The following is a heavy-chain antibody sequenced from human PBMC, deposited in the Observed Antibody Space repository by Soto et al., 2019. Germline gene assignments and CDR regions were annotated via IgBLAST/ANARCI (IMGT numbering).Heavy chain of an antibody. V-gene: IGHV3-7*01. Sequence: GGSLRLSCAASGFTFSSYGMHWVRQAPGKGLEWVANIKQDGSEKYYVDSVKGRFTISRDNAKNSLYLQMNSLRAEDTAVYYCARCGSSTSCYLFDYWGQGTLVTAPQ. CDR2: IKQDGSEK. J-gene: IGHJ4*02. CDR3: ARCGSSTSCYLFDY. D-gene: IGHD2-2*01. CDR1: GFTFSSYG.